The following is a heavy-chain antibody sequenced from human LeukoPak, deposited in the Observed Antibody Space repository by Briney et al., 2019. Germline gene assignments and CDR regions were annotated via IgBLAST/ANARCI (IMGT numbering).Heavy chain of an antibody. CDR2: IIPIFGTA. CDR3: ARDRQLHADWFDP. Sequence: ASVKVSCKASGGTFSSYAISWVRQAPGQGLEWMGGIIPIFGTANYAQKFQGRVTITTDESTSTAYMELSSLRSEDTAVYCCARDRQLHADWFDPWGQGTLVTVSS. V-gene: IGHV1-69*05. D-gene: IGHD6-6*01. J-gene: IGHJ5*02. CDR1: GGTFSSYA.